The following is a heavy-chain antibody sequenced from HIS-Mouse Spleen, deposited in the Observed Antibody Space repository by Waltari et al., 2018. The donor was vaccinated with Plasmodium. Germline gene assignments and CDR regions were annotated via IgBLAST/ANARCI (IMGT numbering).Heavy chain of an antibody. Sequence: EVQLVESGGGLVQPGGSLRLSCAASGFPFSSYWMGWVRRAPGKGLEWVANIKQDGSEKYYVDSVKGRFTISRDNAKNSLYLQMNSLRAEDTAVYYCARDRRGYWYFDLWGRGTLVTVSS. J-gene: IGHJ2*01. CDR2: IKQDGSEK. CDR3: ARDRRGYWYFDL. D-gene: IGHD5-12*01. V-gene: IGHV3-7*01. CDR1: GFPFSSYW.